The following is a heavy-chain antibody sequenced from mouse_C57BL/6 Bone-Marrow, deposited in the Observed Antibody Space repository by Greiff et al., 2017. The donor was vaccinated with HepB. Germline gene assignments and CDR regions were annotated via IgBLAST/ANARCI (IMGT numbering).Heavy chain of an antibody. CDR1: GYTFTDYN. J-gene: IGHJ2*01. Sequence: EVQLQQSGPELVKPGASVKMSCKASGYTFTDYNMHWVKQSHGKSLEWIGYINPNNGGTSYNQKFKGKAKLTVNKSSSTAYMELRSLTSEDSAVYYCARNYYGSSYGYFDYWGQGTTLTVSS. CDR2: INPNNGGT. D-gene: IGHD1-1*01. V-gene: IGHV1-22*01. CDR3: ARNYYGSSYGYFDY.